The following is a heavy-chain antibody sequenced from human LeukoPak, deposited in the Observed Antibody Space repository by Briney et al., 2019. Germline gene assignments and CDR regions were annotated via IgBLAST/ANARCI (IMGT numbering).Heavy chain of an antibody. CDR1: GFSFSSYE. Sequence: GGSLRLSCAASGFSFSSYEMSWVRQAPGKGLEWVSYISASGSTIYYADSVKGRFTFSRDNSKNSLYLQMNSLRAEDTALYYCARLYCSNTSCYAMDVWGKGTTVTISS. J-gene: IGHJ6*04. CDR2: ISASGSTI. CDR3: ARLYCSNTSCYAMDV. V-gene: IGHV3-48*03. D-gene: IGHD2-2*01.